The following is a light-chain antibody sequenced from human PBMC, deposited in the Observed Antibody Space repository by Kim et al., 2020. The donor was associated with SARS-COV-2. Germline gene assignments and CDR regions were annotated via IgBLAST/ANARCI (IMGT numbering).Light chain of an antibody. Sequence: QSVLTQPPSASGTPGQRVTISCSGSNSNIGGNTVSWYQQVPGTAPKLIMYANNQRPSGVPDRVSGSKSGTSASLAITGLQSEDEADYYCSSWDDTLDAYVFGSGTQLTVL. V-gene: IGLV1-44*01. CDR3: SSWDDTLDAYV. CDR1: NSNIGGNT. CDR2: ANN. J-gene: IGLJ1*01.